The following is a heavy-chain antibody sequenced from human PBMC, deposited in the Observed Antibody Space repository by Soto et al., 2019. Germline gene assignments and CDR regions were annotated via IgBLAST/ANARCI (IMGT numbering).Heavy chain of an antibody. D-gene: IGHD1-26*01. CDR2: SAPEEGEP. Sequence: ASVKVSCKVPENTLTELTIDWLRQAPGKGLEWMGRSAPEEGEPIYPQKFKGRVSMTEDPSTDTAYMELTSLRFEDTAVYFCAADRKIVGTIGAFDYWGQ. V-gene: IGHV1-24*01. CDR3: AADRKIVGTIGAFDY. CDR1: ENTLTELT. J-gene: IGHJ4*01.